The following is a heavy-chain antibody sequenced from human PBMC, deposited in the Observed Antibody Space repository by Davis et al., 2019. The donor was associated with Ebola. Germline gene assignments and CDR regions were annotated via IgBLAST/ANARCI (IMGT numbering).Heavy chain of an antibody. Sequence: GGPLRLSCAAPGFTFSNYAMTWVRQAPGKGLEWVSIISGSGGSTYYADSVKGRFTISRDNSKNTLYLQMNSLRAEDTAVYYCARGGGYSSGWDDYWGQGTLVTVSS. CDR1: GFTFSNYA. V-gene: IGHV3-23*01. D-gene: IGHD6-19*01. CDR3: ARGGGYSSGWDDY. J-gene: IGHJ4*02. CDR2: ISGSGGST.